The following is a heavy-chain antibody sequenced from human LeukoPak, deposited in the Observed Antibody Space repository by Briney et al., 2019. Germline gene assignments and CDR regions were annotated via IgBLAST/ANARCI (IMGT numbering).Heavy chain of an antibody. CDR3: AREYYGDYRY. D-gene: IGHD4-17*01. Sequence: KTSETLSLTCTVSGGSVSSGSHYWSWIRQPPGKGLEWIGYIYYSGSTNYSPSLKSRVTISVDTSKNQFSLKLSSVTAADTAVYYCAREYYGDYRYWGQGTLVTVSS. CDR1: GGSVSSGSHY. J-gene: IGHJ4*02. V-gene: IGHV4-61*01. CDR2: IYYSGST.